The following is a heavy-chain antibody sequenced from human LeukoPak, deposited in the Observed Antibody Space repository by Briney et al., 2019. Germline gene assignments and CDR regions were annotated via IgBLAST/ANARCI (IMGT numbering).Heavy chain of an antibody. V-gene: IGHV3-21*01. Sequence: GGSLRLSCAASGFTFSSYNMNWVRQAPGKGLEGVSSISSSSSYIYYADSVKGRFTISRDNAKNSLYLQMNSLRAEDTAVYSCAKSNGAYYYYGMDVWGQGTTVTVSS. CDR3: AKSNGAYYYYGMDV. J-gene: IGHJ6*02. CDR1: GFTFSSYN. CDR2: ISSSSSYI. D-gene: IGHD4-11*01.